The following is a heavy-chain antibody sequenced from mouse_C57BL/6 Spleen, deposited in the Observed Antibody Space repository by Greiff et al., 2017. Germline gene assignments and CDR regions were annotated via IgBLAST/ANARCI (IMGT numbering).Heavy chain of an antibody. CDR3: AGRATDAMDY. CDR1: GFTFSDYG. J-gene: IGHJ4*01. CDR2: ISSGSSTI. Sequence: EVQRVESGGGLVKPGGSLKLSCAASGFTFSDYGMHWVRQAPEKGLEWVAYISSGSSTIYYADTVKGRSTISRDNAKNTLFLEMTSLRSEDTAMYYCAGRATDAMDYWGQGTSVTVSS. D-gene: IGHD3-1*01. V-gene: IGHV5-17*01.